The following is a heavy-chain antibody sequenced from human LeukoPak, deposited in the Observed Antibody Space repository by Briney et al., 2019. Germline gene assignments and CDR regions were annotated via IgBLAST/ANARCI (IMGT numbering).Heavy chain of an antibody. V-gene: IGHV4-4*02. CDR2: VFHSGST. CDR3: ARDLAVAGTNYFDF. J-gene: IGHJ4*02. Sequence: SETLSLTCSVSGDSISTNEWWSWVRQPPGKGPEWIGEVFHSGSTNYNPSLKSRVTISIDKSKNQFSLEVTSVTAADTAIYYCARDLAVAGTNYFDFWGQGVLVTVSS. D-gene: IGHD6-19*01. CDR1: GDSISTNEW.